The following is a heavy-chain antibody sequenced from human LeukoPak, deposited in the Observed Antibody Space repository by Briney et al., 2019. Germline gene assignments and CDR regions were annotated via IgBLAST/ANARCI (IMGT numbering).Heavy chain of an antibody. CDR2: IFYSGST. D-gene: IGHD5-24*01. CDR1: GGSISSYC. V-gene: IGHV4-59*01. CDR3: ARDQGDGDNSYYYYYMDV. Sequence: SETLSLTCTVSGGSISSYCWSWIRQPPGKGLEWIGYIFYSGSTNYNHSLKSRVTISVDTSKNQFSLKLSAVTAADTAVYHCARDQGDGDNSYYYYYMDVWGKGTTVTVSS. J-gene: IGHJ6*03.